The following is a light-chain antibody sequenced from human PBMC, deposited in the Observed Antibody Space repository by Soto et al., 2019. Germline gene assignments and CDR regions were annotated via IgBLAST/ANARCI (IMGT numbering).Light chain of an antibody. V-gene: IGKV3-15*01. Sequence: MRMTQSPATVSVSPVERVTLSCRTSHSVNSHVAWYQQKPGQAPRLLLYGASTRATGIPVRFSGSGFGTEFTLTISSLQPEDFAVYYCQQYKNWPLFGQGTRLEIK. CDR2: GAS. CDR1: HSVNSH. J-gene: IGKJ5*01. CDR3: QQYKNWPL.